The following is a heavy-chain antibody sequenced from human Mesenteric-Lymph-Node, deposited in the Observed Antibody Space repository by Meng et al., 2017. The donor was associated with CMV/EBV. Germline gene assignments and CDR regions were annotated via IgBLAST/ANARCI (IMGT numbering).Heavy chain of an antibody. J-gene: IGHJ4*02. CDR2: INHSGST. V-gene: IGHV4-34*01. D-gene: IGHD4-23*01. Sequence: QVQLQQLGVGLLKPSETLSLTCAVYGGSFSGYYWSWIRQPPGKGLEWIGEINHSGSTNYNPSLKSRVTISVDTSKNQFSLKLSSVTAADTAVYYCARHQRWLKSEGGFNYWGQGTLVTVSS. CDR3: ARHQRWLKSEGGFNY. CDR1: GGSFSGYY.